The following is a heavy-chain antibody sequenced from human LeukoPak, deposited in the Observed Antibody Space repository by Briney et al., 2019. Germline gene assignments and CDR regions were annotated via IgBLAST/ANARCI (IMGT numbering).Heavy chain of an antibody. Sequence: ASVKVSCKVSGFTLSEISMHWVRQAPGKGLEWVGGFDPREGYTVYAERFRDRGILTDGRSANTAYMDLRSLGADDTAVYYCATGVYCATTTCPGYGHYYYFMDVWGEGTTVTV. CDR2: FDPREGYT. J-gene: IGHJ6*03. CDR3: ATGVYCATTTCPGYGHYYYFMDV. CDR1: GFTLSEIS. V-gene: IGHV1-24*01. D-gene: IGHD2-21*01.